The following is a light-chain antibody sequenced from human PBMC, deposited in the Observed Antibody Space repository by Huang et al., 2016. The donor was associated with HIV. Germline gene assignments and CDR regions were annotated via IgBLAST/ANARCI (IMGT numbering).Light chain of an antibody. CDR2: DAS. V-gene: IGKV1-33*01. CDR3: QQYDNLPLFT. J-gene: IGKJ3*01. CDR1: QDISNY. Sequence: DIQMTQSPSSLSASVGDRVTITCQASQDISNYLNWYQQKPGKAPKRLIYDASNLETGVSSRFSGSGSGTDFTFTISSLQPEDIATYYCQQYDNLPLFTFGPGTKVDIK.